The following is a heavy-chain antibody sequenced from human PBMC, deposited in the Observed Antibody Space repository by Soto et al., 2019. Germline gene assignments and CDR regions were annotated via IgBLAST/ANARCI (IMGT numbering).Heavy chain of an antibody. D-gene: IGHD5-18*01. CDR3: ARDQGRGYNYGFDY. Sequence: QVQLVESGGGVVQPGRSLRLSCAASGFTFSSYGMHWVRQAPGKGLEWVAVIWYDGSNKYYADCVKGRFTISRDNSKNALYLQMNSLRAEDTAVYYCARDQGRGYNYGFDYWGQGTLVTVSS. CDR2: IWYDGSNK. J-gene: IGHJ4*02. V-gene: IGHV3-33*01. CDR1: GFTFSSYG.